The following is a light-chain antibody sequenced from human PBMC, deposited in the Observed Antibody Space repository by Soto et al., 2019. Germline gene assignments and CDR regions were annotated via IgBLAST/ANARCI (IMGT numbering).Light chain of an antibody. V-gene: IGKV3-20*01. Sequence: IVMTQSPATLSLSPGERATLSCRASQSLSSSYLAWYQQKPAQAPRLLIYGASSRAIGIPDRFSGSVSESDFTLTINRLEPEDFAVYYCQQYGSSHTFGQGTRLKIK. CDR2: GAS. J-gene: IGKJ5*01. CDR3: QQYGSSHT. CDR1: QSLSSSY.